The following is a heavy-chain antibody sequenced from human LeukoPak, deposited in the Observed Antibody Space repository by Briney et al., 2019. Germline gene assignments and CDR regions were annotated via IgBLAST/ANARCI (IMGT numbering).Heavy chain of an antibody. V-gene: IGHV1-2*04. Sequence: ASVKVSCKASGYTFTGYYMHWVRQAPGQGLEWMGWINPNSGGTNYAQKFQGWVTMTRDTSISTAYMELSRLRSDDTAVYYCACSHNTSGSDAFDIWGQGTMVTVSS. CDR2: INPNSGGT. CDR3: ACSHNTSGSDAFDI. CDR1: GYTFTGYY. J-gene: IGHJ3*02. D-gene: IGHD5-12*01.